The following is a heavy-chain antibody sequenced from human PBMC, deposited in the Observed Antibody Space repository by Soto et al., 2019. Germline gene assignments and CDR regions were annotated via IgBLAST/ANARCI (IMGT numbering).Heavy chain of an antibody. D-gene: IGHD4-17*01. CDR2: IYYSGST. V-gene: IGHV4-59*08. Sequence: PSETLSLTCTVSGGSISSYYWSWIRQPPGKGLEWIGYIYYSGSTNYNPSLKSRVTISVDTSKNQFSLKLSSVTAADTAVYYCAGYYGDSTPIDYWGQGTLVTVSS. CDR1: GGSISSYY. CDR3: AGYYGDSTPIDY. J-gene: IGHJ4*02.